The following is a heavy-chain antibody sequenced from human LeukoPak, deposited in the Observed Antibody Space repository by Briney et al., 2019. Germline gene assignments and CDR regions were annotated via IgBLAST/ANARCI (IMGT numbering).Heavy chain of an antibody. CDR3: ARERASFDFWRPYYSS. CDR1: GFTFSDYY. V-gene: IGHV3-11*01. Sequence: PGGSLRLSCAASGFTFSDYYMSWVRQAPGKGLEWVSYISNGGSSIYYADSVQGRFTISRDNAKNSVYLQMNSLRAEDTAVYYCARERASFDFWRPYYSSWGQGTLVTVSS. J-gene: IGHJ5*02. CDR2: ISNGGSSI. D-gene: IGHD3-3*01.